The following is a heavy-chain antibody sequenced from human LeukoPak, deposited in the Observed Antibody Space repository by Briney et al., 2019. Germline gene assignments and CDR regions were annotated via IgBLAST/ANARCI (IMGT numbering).Heavy chain of an antibody. CDR1: GASTSSGSSS. D-gene: IGHD3-10*01. CDR2: IYTSGST. Sequence: TLSLTCTVSGASTSSGSSSWSWIRQPAGKGLEWIGRIYTSGSTNYSPSLKSRVTMSVDTSKNQFSLKLSSVTAADTAVYYCARGVVVRGLVNDAFDIWGQGTMVTVSA. V-gene: IGHV4-61*02. J-gene: IGHJ3*02. CDR3: ARGVVVRGLVNDAFDI.